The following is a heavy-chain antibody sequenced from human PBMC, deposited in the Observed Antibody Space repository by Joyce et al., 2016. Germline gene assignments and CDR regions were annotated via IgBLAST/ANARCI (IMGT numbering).Heavy chain of an antibody. Sequence: SGAEVKKPGASVKVSCKASGYIFPSYGISWVRQAPGQGFEWMGWISAYNGFANYAQKYQGRVTMTTDTSTTTAYMELRCLRSDDTAVYYCAGSFLPHMGGWYGGVTGRFDPWGQGTLVTVSS. CDR3: AGSFLPHMGGWYGGVTGRFDP. CDR1: GYIFPSYG. J-gene: IGHJ5*02. D-gene: IGHD6-19*01. CDR2: ISAYNGFA. V-gene: IGHV1-18*01.